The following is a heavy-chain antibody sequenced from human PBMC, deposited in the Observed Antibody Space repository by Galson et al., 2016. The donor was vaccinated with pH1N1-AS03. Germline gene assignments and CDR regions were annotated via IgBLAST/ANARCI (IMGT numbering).Heavy chain of an antibody. D-gene: IGHD3-10*01. Sequence: CAISGDSVSSNIDAWNWIRQSPSGGLEWLGRTYWRSKWYNDYAVSVKSRITINPDTSKNQFSLQLNSVTPEDTAVSYCARGGDSAFDIWGQGTMVTVSS. J-gene: IGHJ3*02. V-gene: IGHV6-1*01. CDR1: GDSVSSNIDA. CDR3: ARGGDSAFDI. CDR2: TYWRSKWYN.